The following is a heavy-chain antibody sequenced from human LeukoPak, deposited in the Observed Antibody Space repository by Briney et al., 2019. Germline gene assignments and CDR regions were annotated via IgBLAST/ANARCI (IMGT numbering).Heavy chain of an antibody. CDR2: ISGSGGST. J-gene: IGHJ4*02. D-gene: IGHD1-26*01. V-gene: IGHV3-23*01. Sequence: PGGSLRLSCAASGFTFSSYGMSWVRQAPGKGLEWVSAISGSGGSTYYADSVKGRFTISRDNSKNTLYLQMNSLRAEDTAVYYCAKEGRMGATSAPYYFDYWGQGTLVTVSS. CDR1: GFTFSSYG. CDR3: AKEGRMGATSAPYYFDY.